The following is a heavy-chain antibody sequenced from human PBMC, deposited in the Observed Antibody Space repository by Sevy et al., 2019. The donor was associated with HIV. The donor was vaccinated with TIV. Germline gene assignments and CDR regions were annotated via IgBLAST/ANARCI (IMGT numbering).Heavy chain of an antibody. CDR3: ARPSNYYDSRISFTHDAFDI. CDR1: GYSFTSYW. V-gene: IGHV5-51*01. CDR2: IYPGDSDT. Sequence: GESLKISCKGSGYSFTSYWIGWVRQMPGKGLEWMGIIYPGDSDTRYSPSFQGQVTISADKSISTAYLQWSSLKASDTAMYYCARPSNYYDSRISFTHDAFDIWGQGTMVTVSS. J-gene: IGHJ3*02. D-gene: IGHD3-22*01.